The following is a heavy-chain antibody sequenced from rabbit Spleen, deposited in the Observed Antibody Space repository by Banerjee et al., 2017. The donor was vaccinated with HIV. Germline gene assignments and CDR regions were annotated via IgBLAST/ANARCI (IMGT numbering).Heavy chain of an antibody. D-gene: IGHD1-1*01. CDR1: GFSFSIRDY. Sequence: QSLEESRGDLVKPGASLTLTCTASGFSFSIRDYMCWIRQAPGKGLEWIACIEVGGAGTTYYASWAKGRFTISETSSTTVTLQMTSLTAADTATYFCARDVSSSGYWFGLWGRGTLVTVS. V-gene: IGHV1S40*01. CDR3: ARDVSSSGYWFGL. J-gene: IGHJ4*01. CDR2: IEVGGAGTT.